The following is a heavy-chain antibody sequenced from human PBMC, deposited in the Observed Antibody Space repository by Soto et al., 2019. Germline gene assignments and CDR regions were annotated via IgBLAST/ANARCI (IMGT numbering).Heavy chain of an antibody. V-gene: IGHV3-21*01. CDR1: RFTFNTYS. CDR3: VRDGWFDT. J-gene: IGHJ5*02. Sequence: PLGSLRLSCXASRFTFNTYSMNWVRQAPGKGLEWVSSITSSSYIYYADSVKGRFTISRDNAKNSLFLQMNSLRAEDTAVYYCVRDGWFDTWGQGTLVTVSS. CDR2: ITSSSYI.